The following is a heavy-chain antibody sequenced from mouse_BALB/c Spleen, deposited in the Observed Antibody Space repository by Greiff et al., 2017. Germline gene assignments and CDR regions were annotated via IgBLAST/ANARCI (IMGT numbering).Heavy chain of an antibody. CDR3: ARLGLRLRSAMDY. V-gene: IGHV5-17*02. J-gene: IGHJ4*01. Sequence: EVKLVESGGGLVQPGGSRKLSCAASGFAFSSFGMHWVRQAPEKGLEWVAYISSGSSTIYYADTVKGRVTISRDNPKNTLFLQMTSLRSEDTAMYYCARLGLRLRSAMDYWGQGTLVTVSA. CDR1: GFAFSSFG. CDR2: ISSGSSTI. D-gene: IGHD1-2*01.